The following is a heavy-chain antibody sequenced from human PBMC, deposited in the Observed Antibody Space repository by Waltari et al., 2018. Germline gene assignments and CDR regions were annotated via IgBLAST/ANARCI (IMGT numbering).Heavy chain of an antibody. D-gene: IGHD3-3*01. J-gene: IGHJ3*02. Sequence: EVQLVESGGGLIQPGGSLRLSCAASGFTVSSNYMSWVRQAPGTGLEVVSVIYSGCSTYDADSVKGRFTISRDNSKNTLYLQMNSLRAEDTAVYYCARALGQLRSFDIWGQGTMVIVSS. CDR3: ARALGQLRSFDI. CDR2: IYSGCST. V-gene: IGHV3-53*01. CDR1: GFTVSSNY.